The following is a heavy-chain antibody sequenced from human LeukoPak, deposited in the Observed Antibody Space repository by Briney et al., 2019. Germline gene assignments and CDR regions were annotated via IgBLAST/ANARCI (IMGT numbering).Heavy chain of an antibody. D-gene: IGHD3-16*02. CDR2: INHSGST. Sequence: SETLSLTRAVYGGSFSGYYWSWIRQPPGKGLEWIGEINHSGSTNYNPSLKSRVTISVDTSKNQFSLKLSSVTAADTAVYYCASRKDYVWGSYRFAYWGQGTLVTVSS. V-gene: IGHV4-34*01. J-gene: IGHJ4*02. CDR3: ASRKDYVWGSYRFAY. CDR1: GGSFSGYY.